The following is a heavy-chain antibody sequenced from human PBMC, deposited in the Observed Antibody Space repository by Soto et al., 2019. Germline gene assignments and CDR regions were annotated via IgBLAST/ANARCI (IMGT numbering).Heavy chain of an antibody. CDR2: INPSGGST. Sequence: QVQLVQSGAEVKKPGASVKVSCKASGYTFTSYYMHWIRQAPGQGLEWVGIINPSGGSTSFAQKFQRRGTRTRAPSTSTVDLEMSSLRSEDTAVYYCARSSGSSSSYWCAPWGQGTLVTVSS. CDR1: GYTFTSYY. V-gene: IGHV1-46*01. D-gene: IGHD6-6*01. CDR3: ARSSGSSSSYWCAP. J-gene: IGHJ5*02.